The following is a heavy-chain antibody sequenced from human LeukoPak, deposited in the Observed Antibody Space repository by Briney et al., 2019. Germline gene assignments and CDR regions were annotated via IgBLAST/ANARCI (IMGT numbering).Heavy chain of an antibody. D-gene: IGHD2-2*01. J-gene: IGHJ5*02. CDR1: GGSFSGYY. CDR2: INHSGST. Sequence: SETLSLTCAVYGGSFSGYYWSWIRQPPGKGLEWIGEINHSGSTNYNPSLKSRVTISVDTSKNQFSLKLSSVTAADTAVYYCARISDIVVVPAAMCADWFDPWGQGTLVTVSS. V-gene: IGHV4-34*01. CDR3: ARISDIVVVPAAMCADWFDP.